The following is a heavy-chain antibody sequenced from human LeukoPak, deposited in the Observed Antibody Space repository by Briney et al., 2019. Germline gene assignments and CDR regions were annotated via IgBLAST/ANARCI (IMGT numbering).Heavy chain of an antibody. CDR2: ITGSGRDT. CDR1: GFTFSTYA. CDR3: AKDGESRYYYDSSGYSDY. D-gene: IGHD3-22*01. V-gene: IGHV3-23*01. J-gene: IGHJ4*02. Sequence: GGSLRLSCAASGFTFSTYAMNWVRQAPGKRLEWVSSITGSGRDTYYAGSVKGRFTISRDNSKNTLYLQMNSLRAEDTAVYYCAKDGESRYYYDSSGYSDYWGQGTLVTVSS.